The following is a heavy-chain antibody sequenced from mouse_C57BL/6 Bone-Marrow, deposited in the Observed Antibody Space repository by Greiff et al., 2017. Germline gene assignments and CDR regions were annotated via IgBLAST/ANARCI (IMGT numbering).Heavy chain of an antibody. CDR1: GYTFTSYW. D-gene: IGHD2-10*02. Sequence: QVQLQQPGAELVRPGTSVKLSCKASGYTFTSYWMHWVKQRPGQGLEWIGVIDPSDSYTKYNQKFKGKATLTVDTSSSTAYMQLSSLTSEDSAVYYCARKSIGGDWGQGTTLTVSS. CDR2: IDPSDSYT. V-gene: IGHV1-59*01. J-gene: IGHJ2*01. CDR3: ARKSIGGD.